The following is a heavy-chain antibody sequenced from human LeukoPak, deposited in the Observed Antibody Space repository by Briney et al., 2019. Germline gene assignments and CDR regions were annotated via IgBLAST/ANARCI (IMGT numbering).Heavy chain of an antibody. CDR3: ARRNVVVVAATSYYYYGMDV. CDR1: GGTFSSYA. CDR2: IIPIFGTA. Sequence: SVKVSCKASGGTFSSYAISWVRQAPGQGLEWMGGIIPIFGTANYAQKFQGRVTITADESTSTAYMGLSSLRSEDTAVYYCARRNVVVVAATSYYYYGMDVWGQGTTVTVSS. J-gene: IGHJ6*02. V-gene: IGHV1-69*01. D-gene: IGHD2-15*01.